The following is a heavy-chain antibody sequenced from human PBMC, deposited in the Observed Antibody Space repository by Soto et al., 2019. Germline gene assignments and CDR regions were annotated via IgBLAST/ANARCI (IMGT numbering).Heavy chain of an antibody. V-gene: IGHV3-7*01. CDR3: ARELLEWFLPRYYYMDV. D-gene: IGHD3-3*01. CDR2: IKQDGSEK. Sequence: GGSLRLSCAASGFTFSSYWMSWVRQAPGKGLEWVANIKQDGSEKYYVDSVKGRFTISRDNAKNSLYLQMNSLRAEDTAVYYCARELLEWFLPRYYYMDVWGKGTTVTVSS. CDR1: GFTFSSYW. J-gene: IGHJ6*03.